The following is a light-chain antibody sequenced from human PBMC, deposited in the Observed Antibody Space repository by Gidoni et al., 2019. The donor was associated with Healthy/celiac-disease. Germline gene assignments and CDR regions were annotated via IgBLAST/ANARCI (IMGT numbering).Light chain of an antibody. CDR3: QQYDNLPRDT. CDR2: DAS. CDR1: QDISNY. V-gene: IGKV1-33*01. J-gene: IGKJ3*01. Sequence: DIQMTQSPSSLSASVGDRVTITCQASQDISNYFNWYQQKPGKAPKLLIYDASNLETGVPSRFSGSGSGTDFTFTIISLQPEDIATYYCQQYDNLPRDTVXPXTKVDIK.